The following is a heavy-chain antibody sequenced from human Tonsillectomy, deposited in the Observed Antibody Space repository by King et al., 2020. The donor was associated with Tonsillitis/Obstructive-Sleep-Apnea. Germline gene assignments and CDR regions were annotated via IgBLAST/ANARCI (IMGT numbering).Heavy chain of an antibody. Sequence: TLKESGPTLVKPTQTLTLTCTFSGFSLNTSGVGVGWIRQPPGKALEWLALIYWDDDKRYRPSLKSRLSITRDTSKNQVVLTMTNMDPLDTAPYYCAHRHPYYYYMDVWGKGTTVTVSS. CDR3: AHRHPYYYYMDV. CDR2: IYWDDDK. J-gene: IGHJ6*03. V-gene: IGHV2-5*02. CDR1: GFSLNTSGVG.